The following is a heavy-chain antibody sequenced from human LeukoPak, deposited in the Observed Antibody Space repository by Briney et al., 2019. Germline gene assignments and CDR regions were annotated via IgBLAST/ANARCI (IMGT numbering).Heavy chain of an antibody. Sequence: SETLSLTCTVSGGSISSSNYYWAWIRQPPGKGLEWIGSIYYTGITYYNPSLKSRVTISVDTSKNQFSLKLSSVTAADTAVYYCARLVEMATQVDSWGQGTLVTVSS. V-gene: IGHV4-39*01. CDR3: ARLVEMATQVDS. J-gene: IGHJ4*02. CDR2: IYYTGIT. CDR1: GGSISSSNYY. D-gene: IGHD5-24*01.